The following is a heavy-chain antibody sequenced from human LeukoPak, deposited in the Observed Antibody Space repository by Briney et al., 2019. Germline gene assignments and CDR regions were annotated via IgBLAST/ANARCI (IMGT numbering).Heavy chain of an antibody. Sequence: GGSLRLSCAASGFTFSSYSMNWVRQAPGKGLEWVSSISSSSSYIYYADSVKGRSTISRDNAKNSLYLQMNSLRAEDTAVYYCARDMPGYSSSWYSGGGWFDPWGQGTLVTVSS. CDR1: GFTFSSYS. V-gene: IGHV3-21*01. CDR3: ARDMPGYSSSWYSGGGWFDP. J-gene: IGHJ5*02. D-gene: IGHD6-13*01. CDR2: ISSSSSYI.